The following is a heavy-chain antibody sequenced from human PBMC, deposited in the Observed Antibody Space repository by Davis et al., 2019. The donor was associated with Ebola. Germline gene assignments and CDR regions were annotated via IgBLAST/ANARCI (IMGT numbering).Heavy chain of an antibody. J-gene: IGHJ4*02. CDR2: INPHNGNT. Sequence: AASVTVSCKASRYTFTNYGITWVRQAPGQGLEWLGWINPHNGNTNYAQSVQGRVTMTTDTSTTPAYLEVASLTSDDTAVYYCARGSSSPYWGQGTLVTVSS. CDR3: ARGSSSPY. V-gene: IGHV1-18*04. CDR1: RYTFTNYG. D-gene: IGHD6-13*01.